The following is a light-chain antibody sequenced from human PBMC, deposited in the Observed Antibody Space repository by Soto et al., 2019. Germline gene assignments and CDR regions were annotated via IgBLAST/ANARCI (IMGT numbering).Light chain of an antibody. Sequence: VSPGEIATLSFRASQSLNSALAWYQQKPGQVPRLLIYGASSRATGLPARFSASGSGTEFTLTISSLQSEDFAVYYCQQYLDWPPTFGQGTKVDIK. J-gene: IGKJ1*01. CDR2: GAS. CDR1: QSLNSA. V-gene: IGKV3-15*01. CDR3: QQYLDWPPT.